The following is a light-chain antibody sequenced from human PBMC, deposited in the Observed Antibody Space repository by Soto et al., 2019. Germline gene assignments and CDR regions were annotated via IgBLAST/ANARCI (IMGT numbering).Light chain of an antibody. Sequence: EIVLTQSPATLSLSPGERATLSCRASQSVSSYLAWYQQKPGQAPRLLIYDASNRATGIPARFSGSGSGTDFTLTISSLEPEDFAVYYCQQLGTFGQGTKVDI. CDR2: DAS. V-gene: IGKV3-11*01. J-gene: IGKJ1*01. CDR3: QQLGT. CDR1: QSVSSY.